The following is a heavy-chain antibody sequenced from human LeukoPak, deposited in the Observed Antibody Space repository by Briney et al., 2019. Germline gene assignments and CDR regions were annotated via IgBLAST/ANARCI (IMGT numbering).Heavy chain of an antibody. CDR2: IGTDDST. CDR1: GFSFSSYA. D-gene: IGHD3-22*01. J-gene: IGHJ4*02. CDR3: AVLPNYYDSSGYYRY. Sequence: GGSLRLSCAASGFSFSSYAMSWVRQAPGKGLEWVSSIGTDDSTFYADSVKGRFTISRDNSKNTLYLQMNSLRAEDTAVYYCAVLPNYYDSSGYYRYWGQGTMVTVSS. V-gene: IGHV3-23*01.